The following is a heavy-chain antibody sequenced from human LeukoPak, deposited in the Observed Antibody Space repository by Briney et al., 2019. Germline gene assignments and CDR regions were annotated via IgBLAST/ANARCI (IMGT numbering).Heavy chain of an antibody. CDR1: GFTFSSYS. CDR2: LSSGSSYI. J-gene: IGHJ4*02. V-gene: IGHV3-21*01. D-gene: IGHD2-2*01. CDR3: ARDYCSSSSCDLYYFDY. Sequence: GGSLRLSCAASGFTFSSYSMNWVRQAPGKGLEWVSSLSSGSSYIYYADSVKGRFTISRDNAKNSLYLQMNSLRAEDTAVYYCARDYCSSSSCDLYYFDYWGQGTLVTVSS.